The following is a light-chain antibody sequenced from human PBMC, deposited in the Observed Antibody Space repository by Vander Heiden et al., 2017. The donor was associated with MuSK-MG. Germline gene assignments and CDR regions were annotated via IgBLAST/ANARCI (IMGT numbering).Light chain of an antibody. CDR2: AAS. V-gene: IGKV3-20*01. CDR1: QSVSSNS. Sequence: ETVLTQSPGTQSLSPGERATLSCRTSQSVSSNSLAWFQPRSAQAPRLLIYAASSRDTGIPDRFSGSGSGTDFTLTISRLEPEDFAVYYCQQYGSSLATFGGGTKVEIK. CDR3: QQYGSSLAT. J-gene: IGKJ4*01.